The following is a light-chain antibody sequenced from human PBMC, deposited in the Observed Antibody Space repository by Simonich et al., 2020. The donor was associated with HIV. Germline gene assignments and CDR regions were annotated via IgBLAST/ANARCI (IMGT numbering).Light chain of an antibody. CDR1: QSVLYSSNNKNF. CDR3: QQYNNWPT. Sequence: DIVMTQSPDSLAVSLGERATINCKSSQSVLYSSNNKNFFAWYQQKPGQPPKLLIYWESTRESGGPDRFSGSGSGTDFTLTISSLQAEDVAVYYCQQYNNWPTFGGGTKVEIK. J-gene: IGKJ4*01. CDR2: WES. V-gene: IGKV4-1*01.